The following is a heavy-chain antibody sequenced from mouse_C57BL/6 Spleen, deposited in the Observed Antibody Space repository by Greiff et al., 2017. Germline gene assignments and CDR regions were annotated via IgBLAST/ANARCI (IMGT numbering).Heavy chain of an antibody. Sequence: QVTLKVSGPGILQSSQTLSLTCSFSGFSLRTSGMGVSWIRQPSGKGLEWLAHIYWDDDKRYNPSLKSRLTISKDTPRNQVFLKITSVDTADTATYCCARGGGSGIDWFAYWGQGTLVTVSA. CDR3: ARGGGSGIDWFAY. J-gene: IGHJ3*01. V-gene: IGHV8-12*01. CDR2: IYWDDDK. D-gene: IGHD1-1*01. CDR1: GFSLRTSGMG.